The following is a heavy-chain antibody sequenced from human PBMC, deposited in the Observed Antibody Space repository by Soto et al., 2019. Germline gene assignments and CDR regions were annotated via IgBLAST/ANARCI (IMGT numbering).Heavy chain of an antibody. Sequence: NLSLTCAVSGGSISSGGYSWSWIRQPPGKGLEWIGYIHQTGITYYNPSLKSRVTISLDRSNNQFSLNLSSVTAADTAVYFCARDRKESNYFDYWGQGTLVTVSS. J-gene: IGHJ4*02. CDR2: IHQTGIT. CDR1: GGSISSGGYS. CDR3: ARDRKESNYFDY. V-gene: IGHV4-30-2*01.